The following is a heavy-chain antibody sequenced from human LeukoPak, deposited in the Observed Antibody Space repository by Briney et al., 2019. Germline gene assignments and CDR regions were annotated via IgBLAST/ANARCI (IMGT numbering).Heavy chain of an antibody. J-gene: IGHJ4*02. V-gene: IGHV4-61*05. CDR3: ARGPAAYDY. D-gene: IGHD2-2*01. CDR2: ISYSGST. Sequence: SETLSLTCTVSGGSISSSSYYWGWIRQPPGKGLEWIGYISYSGSTNYNPSLKSRVTIMADTSKNQFSLRLSSVTAADTAVYYCARGPAAYDYWGQGTLVTVSS. CDR1: GGSISSSSYY.